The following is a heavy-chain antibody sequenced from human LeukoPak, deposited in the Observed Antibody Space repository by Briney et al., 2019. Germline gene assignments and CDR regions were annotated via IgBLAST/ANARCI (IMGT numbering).Heavy chain of an antibody. J-gene: IGHJ4*02. V-gene: IGHV3-49*04. CDR1: GLTFSNAW. CDR2: IRGKAYGGTT. D-gene: IGHD2-21*02. CDR3: TRDLYCGGDCLYYFDY. Sequence: GGSLRLSCAASGLTFSNAWMSWVRLAPGKRLEWVGFIRGKAYGGTTEYAASVKGRFTISRDDSKSIAYLQMNSLKTEDTAVYYCTRDLYCGGDCLYYFDYWGQGTLVTVSS.